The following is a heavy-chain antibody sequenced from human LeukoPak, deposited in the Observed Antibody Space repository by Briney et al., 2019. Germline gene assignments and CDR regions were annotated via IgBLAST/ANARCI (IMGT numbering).Heavy chain of an antibody. D-gene: IGHD2-2*01. CDR1: GFTFTSTA. J-gene: IGHJ4*02. Sequence: ASVKVSCKASGFTFTSTAVRWVRQARGQRLEWIGWILVGSGNTNYAQMFQERVTLTWDVSTSTAYMVLSSLRSEDTAIYYCASDPPYTSSSAWWGQGTLVTVSS. CDR2: ILVGSGNT. V-gene: IGHV1-58*01. CDR3: ASDPPYTSSSAW.